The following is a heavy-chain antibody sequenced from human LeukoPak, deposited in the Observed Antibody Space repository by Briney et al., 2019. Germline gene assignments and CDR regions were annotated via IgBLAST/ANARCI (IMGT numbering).Heavy chain of an antibody. J-gene: IGHJ4*02. Sequence: PGGSLRLSCAASGFTFSSYGMHWVRQAPGKGLEWVAVIWYDGSNKYYADSVKGRFTISRDNSKNTLYLQMNSLRAEDTAVYYYAGDYGSAYTFDYWGQGTLVTVSS. CDR3: AGDYGSAYTFDY. D-gene: IGHD3-10*01. V-gene: IGHV3-33*01. CDR2: IWYDGSNK. CDR1: GFTFSSYG.